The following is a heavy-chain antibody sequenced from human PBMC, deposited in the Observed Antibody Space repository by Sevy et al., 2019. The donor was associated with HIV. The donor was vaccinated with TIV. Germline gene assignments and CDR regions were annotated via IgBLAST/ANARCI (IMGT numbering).Heavy chain of an antibody. CDR1: GFTFSSYW. V-gene: IGHV3-7*03. D-gene: IGHD2-2*01. CDR2: IKQDGSEK. J-gene: IGHJ6*02. CDR3: ARVGIVVVPAAMSVSAYYYYYGMDV. Sequence: GGSLRLSCAASGFTFSSYWMSWVRQAPGKGLEWVANIKQDGSEKYYVDSVKGRFTISRDNAKNSLYLQMNSLRAEDMAVYYCARVGIVVVPAAMSVSAYYYYYGMDVWGQGTTVTVSS.